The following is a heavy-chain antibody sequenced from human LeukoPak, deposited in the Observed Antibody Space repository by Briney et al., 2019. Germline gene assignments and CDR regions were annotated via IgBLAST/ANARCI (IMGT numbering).Heavy chain of an antibody. V-gene: IGHV3-21*01. D-gene: IGHD3-10*01. CDR3: AYYGSGSYYNYFDY. CDR1: GFTFDDYA. J-gene: IGHJ4*02. Sequence: PGGSLRLSCAASGFTFDDYAMHWVRQAPGKGLEWVSSISSSSSYIYHADSVKGRFTISRDNAKNSLYLQMNSLRAEDTAVYYCAYYGSGSYYNYFDYWGQGTLVTVSS. CDR2: ISSSSSYI.